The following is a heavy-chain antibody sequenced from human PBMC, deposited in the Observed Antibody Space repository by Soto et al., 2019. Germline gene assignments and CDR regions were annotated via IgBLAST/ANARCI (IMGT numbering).Heavy chain of an antibody. D-gene: IGHD5-18*01. V-gene: IGHV4-30-4*01. Sequence: SETLSLTCTVSGDSISNGYYTWSCIRQPPGKDLEWIGHIYNSVNTYSNPSLKSRVTISADTSKNQFSLKLSSVTAADTAVYYCARTRGYSYGYGMDVWGQGTTVT. J-gene: IGHJ6*02. CDR1: GDSISNGYYT. CDR2: IYNSVNT. CDR3: ARTRGYSYGYGMDV.